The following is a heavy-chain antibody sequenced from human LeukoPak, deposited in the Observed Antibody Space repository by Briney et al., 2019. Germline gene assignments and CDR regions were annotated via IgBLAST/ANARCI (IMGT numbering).Heavy chain of an antibody. CDR1: GGTFSSYA. J-gene: IGHJ4*02. V-gene: IGHV1-69*13. CDR2: IIPIFGTA. CDR3: ARVRVWFGELLPDY. Sequence: ASVKVSCKASGGTFSSYAISWVRQAPGQGLEWMGGIIPIFGTANYAQKFQGRVTITADESTSTAYMELSSLRSEDAAVYYCARVRVWFGELLPDYWGQGTLVTVSS. D-gene: IGHD3-10*01.